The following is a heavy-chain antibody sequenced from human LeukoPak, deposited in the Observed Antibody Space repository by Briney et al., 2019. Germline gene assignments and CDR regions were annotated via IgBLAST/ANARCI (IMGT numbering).Heavy chain of an antibody. V-gene: IGHV3-30*02. Sequence: GGSLRPSCAPSGFTFSSFGMHWVRRPPGKGLGGVAFIRYDGGNKYYADSVKGRFTISRDNSKNTLYLQMNSLRAEDTAVYYCAKVGGDYSNRNFDYWGQGTLVTVSS. D-gene: IGHD4-11*01. CDR2: IRYDGGNK. CDR3: AKVGGDYSNRNFDY. CDR1: GFTFSSFG. J-gene: IGHJ4*02.